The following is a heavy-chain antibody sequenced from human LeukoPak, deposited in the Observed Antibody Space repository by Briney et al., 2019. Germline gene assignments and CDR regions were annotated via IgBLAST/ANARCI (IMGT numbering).Heavy chain of an antibody. D-gene: IGHD5-18*01. CDR1: GFTFSGYW. V-gene: IGHV3-7*04. CDR2: IKPDGSDK. J-gene: IGHJ4*02. Sequence: GGSLRLSCAASGFTFSGYWMSWVRQAPGKGLEWVANIKPDGSDKYYVDSVRGRFTISRENAKNSLYLHMNSLRAEDTAVYYCARDRIQLWSHDYWGQGTLVTVSS. CDR3: ARDRIQLWSHDY.